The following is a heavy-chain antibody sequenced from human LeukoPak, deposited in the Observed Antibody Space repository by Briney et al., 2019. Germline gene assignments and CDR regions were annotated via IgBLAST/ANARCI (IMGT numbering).Heavy chain of an antibody. CDR3: ARDVVASRIFYFDY. Sequence: GGSLRLSCAASGFSVSSNYMSWVRQAPGKGLERVSVIYNGGNTYYADSVKGRFTISRDNSKNTVYLQMNSLKAEDTAVYYCARDVVASRIFYFDYWGRGTLVTVSS. CDR1: GFSVSSNY. CDR2: IYNGGNT. V-gene: IGHV3-53*01. D-gene: IGHD2-15*01. J-gene: IGHJ4*02.